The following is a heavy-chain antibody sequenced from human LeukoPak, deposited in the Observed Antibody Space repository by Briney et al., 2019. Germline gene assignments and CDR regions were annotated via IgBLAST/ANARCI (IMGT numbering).Heavy chain of an antibody. J-gene: IGHJ4*02. CDR2: IYPGDSDT. Sequence: GESLQISRQVSGYRFTSYWIAWVRQMPGKGLEWMGVIYPGDSDTRYSPSFQGQVTISADKSVSPAYLQWNSLKASDTAMYYCATYNDVWPIFWGPGTLVTVSS. V-gene: IGHV5-51*01. D-gene: IGHD3-10*01. CDR1: GYRFTSYW. CDR3: ATYNDVWPIF.